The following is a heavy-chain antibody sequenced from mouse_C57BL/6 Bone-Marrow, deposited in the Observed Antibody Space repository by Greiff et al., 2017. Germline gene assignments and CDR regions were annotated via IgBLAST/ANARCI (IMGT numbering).Heavy chain of an antibody. V-gene: IGHV1-53*01. D-gene: IGHD2-5*01. CDR3: ACYSNYGFAY. Sequence: QVQLQQPGTELVKPGASVKLSCKASGYTFTSYWMHWVKQRPGQGLEWIGNINPSNGGTNYNEKFKIKATLTADKSSRTAYMQLSCLTSEDSAVYYCACYSNYGFAYWGQGTLVTVSA. CDR1: GYTFTSYW. CDR2: INPSNGGT. J-gene: IGHJ3*01.